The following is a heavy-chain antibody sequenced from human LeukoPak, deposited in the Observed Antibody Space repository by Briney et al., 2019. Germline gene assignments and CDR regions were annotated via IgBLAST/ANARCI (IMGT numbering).Heavy chain of an antibody. CDR1: GGSISSYY. CDR2: IYYSGST. V-gene: IGHV4-59*01. Sequence: SETLSLTCTVSGGSISSYYWSWIRLPPGKRLEWIGYIYYSGSTNYNPSLKSRVTISVDTSKNQFSLKLSSVTAADTAVYYCARQRITMVRGFKSWYFDLWGRGTLVTVSS. J-gene: IGHJ2*01. D-gene: IGHD3-10*01. CDR3: ARQRITMVRGFKSWYFDL.